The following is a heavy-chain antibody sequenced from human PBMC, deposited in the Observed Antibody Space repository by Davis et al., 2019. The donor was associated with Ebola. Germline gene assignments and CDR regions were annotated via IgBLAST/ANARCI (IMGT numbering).Heavy chain of an antibody. CDR3: VTENWYRFES. J-gene: IGHJ4*02. V-gene: IGHV3-72*01. Sequence: GGSLRLSCAASGFPFSVYFMDWVRLTPGKGLEWVGLSRNKENRYSTEYAASVKGRFTISRDDSKNLLYLEMNSLRTGDTAVYYCVTENWYRFESWGQGTLVTVSS. CDR1: GFPFSVYF. CDR2: SRNKENRYST. D-gene: IGHD1/OR15-1a*01.